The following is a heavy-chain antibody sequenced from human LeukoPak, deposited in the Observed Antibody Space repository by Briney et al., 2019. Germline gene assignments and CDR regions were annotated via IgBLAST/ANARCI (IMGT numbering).Heavy chain of an antibody. CDR1: GFTFSSYS. CDR2: ISYDGSNK. Sequence: GSLRLSCAASGFTFSSYSMNWVRQAPGKGLEWVAVISYDGSNKYYADSVKGRFTISRDNSKNTLYLQMNSLRAEDTAVYYCARDAPPSYEAGYFDYWGQGTLVTVSS. J-gene: IGHJ4*02. CDR3: ARDAPPSYEAGYFDY. V-gene: IGHV3-30*03. D-gene: IGHD2-8*01.